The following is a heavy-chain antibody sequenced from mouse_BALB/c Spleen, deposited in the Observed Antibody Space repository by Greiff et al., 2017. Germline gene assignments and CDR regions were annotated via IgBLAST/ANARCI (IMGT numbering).Heavy chain of an antibody. CDR3: AREDSKSGY. CDR1: GFTFTDYY. J-gene: IGHJ3*01. CDR2: IRNKANGYTT. V-gene: IGHV7-3*02. Sequence: EVKLVESGGGLVQPGGSLRLSCATSGFTFTDYYMSWVRQPPGKALEWLGFIRNKANGYTTEYSASVKGRFTISRDNSQSILYLQMNTLRAEDSATYYCAREDSKSGYWGQGTLVTVSA.